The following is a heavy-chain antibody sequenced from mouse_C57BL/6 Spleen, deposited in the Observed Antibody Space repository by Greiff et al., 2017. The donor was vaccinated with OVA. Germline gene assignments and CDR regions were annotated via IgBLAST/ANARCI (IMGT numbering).Heavy chain of an antibody. D-gene: IGHD1-1*02. CDR2: IHPNSGST. CDR3: ARSGLYGPYAMDY. CDR1: GYTFTRYW. J-gene: IGHJ4*01. V-gene: IGHV1-64*01. Sequence: VQLQQSGAELVKPGASVKLSCKASGYTFTRYWMHWVKQRPGQGLEWIGMIHPNSGSTNYNEKFKSKATLTVDKSSSTAYMQLSSLTSEDSAVYYCARSGLYGPYAMDYWGQGTSVTVSS.